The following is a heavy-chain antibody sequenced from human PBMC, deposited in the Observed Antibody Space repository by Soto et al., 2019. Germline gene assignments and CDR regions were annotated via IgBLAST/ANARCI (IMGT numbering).Heavy chain of an antibody. Sequence: LSLTCAVYGESFSYYYWTWIRQPPGRGLEWIGEIHRSGSTNYNPSLKSRVTISIDTSKNQFSLKLSSVTAADTAVYFCARDRYSSGWSRNDYWGQGTLVTVSS. CDR2: IHRSGST. J-gene: IGHJ4*02. CDR3: ARDRYSSGWSRNDY. D-gene: IGHD6-19*01. CDR1: GESFSYYY. V-gene: IGHV4-34*01.